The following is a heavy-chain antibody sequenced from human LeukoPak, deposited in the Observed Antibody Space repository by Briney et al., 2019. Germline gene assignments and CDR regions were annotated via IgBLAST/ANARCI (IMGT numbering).Heavy chain of an antibody. J-gene: IGHJ4*02. Sequence: PGGSLRLSCAASGFTFSSYSMNWVRQAPGKGLEWVSSISSSSPYIYYANSVKGRFTISRDNAKNSLYLQMNSLRAEDTAVYYCARQDYFDSSVLDYWGQGTLVTVSS. CDR2: ISSSSPYI. V-gene: IGHV3-21*01. CDR1: GFTFSSYS. D-gene: IGHD3-22*01. CDR3: ARQDYFDSSVLDY.